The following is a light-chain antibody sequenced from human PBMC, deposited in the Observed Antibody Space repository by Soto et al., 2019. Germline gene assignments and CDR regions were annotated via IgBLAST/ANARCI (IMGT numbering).Light chain of an antibody. J-gene: IGLJ1*01. CDR2: DVN. V-gene: IGLV2-11*01. CDR1: SNDVGDYDY. Sequence: QSALTQPRSVSGSPGQSVTISCTGTSNDVGDYDYVSWYQQYPGKAPQLIIYDVNKRPSGVPDRFSGSKSGNTASLTISALQAEDEADYYCCSYAGGYTFVFGTGTKLTVL. CDR3: CSYAGGYTFV.